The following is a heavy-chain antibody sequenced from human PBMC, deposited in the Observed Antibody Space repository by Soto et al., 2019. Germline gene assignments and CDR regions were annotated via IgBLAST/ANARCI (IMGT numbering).Heavy chain of an antibody. CDR1: GGSFSGYY. Sequence: SETLSLTCAVYGGSFSGYYWSWIRQPPGKGLEWIGEINHSGSTNYNPSLKSRVTISVDTSKNQFSLKLSSVTAADTAVYYCARGRYCSSTSCYRIGGSWFDPWCQGTLVTVSS. CDR2: INHSGST. D-gene: IGHD2-2*02. V-gene: IGHV4-34*01. CDR3: ARGRYCSSTSCYRIGGSWFDP. J-gene: IGHJ5*02.